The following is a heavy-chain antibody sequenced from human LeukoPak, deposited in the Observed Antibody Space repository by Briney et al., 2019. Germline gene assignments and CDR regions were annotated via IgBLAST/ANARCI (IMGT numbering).Heavy chain of an antibody. J-gene: IGHJ3*02. V-gene: IGHV3-21*01. CDR1: GFTFTDSA. Sequence: PGGSLRLSCAGSGFTFTDSAINWVRQAPGKGLEWVSSINNIATHSYYADSVKGRFTISRDNAKNSLYLQMNSLRAEDTAVYYCARDDRWVQLWPNPSGAFDIWGQGTMVTVSS. CDR2: INNIATHS. CDR3: ARDDRWVQLWPNPSGAFDI. D-gene: IGHD5-18*01.